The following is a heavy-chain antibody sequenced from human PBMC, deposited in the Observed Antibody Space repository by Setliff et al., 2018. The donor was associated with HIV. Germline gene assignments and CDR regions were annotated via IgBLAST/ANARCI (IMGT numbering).Heavy chain of an antibody. CDR3: GGNGYYSIDY. V-gene: IGHV4-59*12. D-gene: IGHD3-22*01. CDR2: IYHSGST. CDR1: GGSISSDY. J-gene: IGHJ4*02. Sequence: SETLSLTCTVSGGSISSDYWSWIRQPPGKGLEWIGEIYHSGSTHYNPSLQSRVTISVDKSKSQFSLKLNSVTAADTAVYYCGGNGYYSIDYWGQGTLVTVSS.